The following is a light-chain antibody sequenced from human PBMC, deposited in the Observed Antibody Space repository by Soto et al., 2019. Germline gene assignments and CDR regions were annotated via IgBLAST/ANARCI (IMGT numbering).Light chain of an antibody. CDR2: DDS. J-gene: IGLJ1*01. CDR1: NIGSKS. V-gene: IGLV3-21*02. Sequence: AKIICGGNNIGSKSVQWYQQKPGQAPVLVVYDDSDRPSGIPERFSGSKSWNTATLTISRVEAGDEADYYCQVWDTSSDHYAFGTGTKVTVL. CDR3: QVWDTSSDHYA.